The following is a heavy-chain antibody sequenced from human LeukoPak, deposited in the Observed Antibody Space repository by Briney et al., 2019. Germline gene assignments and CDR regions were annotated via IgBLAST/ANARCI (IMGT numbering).Heavy chain of an antibody. CDR2: IYPGDSDA. D-gene: IGHD6-13*01. J-gene: IGHJ4*02. Sequence: KSGESLKISCNVSGDTFTTYWIAWVRQMPGKGLEWMGIIYPGDSDAKYNPSFQGQVTFSVDKSISTAYLQWSSLKASDTAMYYCARHVEGGIAAAAFYFDYWGQGTLVTVSS. CDR1: GDTFTTYW. CDR3: ARHVEGGIAAAAFYFDY. V-gene: IGHV5-51*01.